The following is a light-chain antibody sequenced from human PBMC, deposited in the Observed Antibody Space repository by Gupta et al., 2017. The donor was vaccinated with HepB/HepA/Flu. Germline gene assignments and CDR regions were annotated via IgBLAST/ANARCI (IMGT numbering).Light chain of an antibody. V-gene: IGLV1-40*01. Sequence: QSVLTQPPSVSGAPGQRVTISRTGSSSNIGAGYDVHWYQQLPGTAPKLLIYGNSNRPSGVPDRFSGSKSGTSASLAITGLQAEDEADYYCQSYDSSLSASFGTGTKVTVL. J-gene: IGLJ1*01. CDR3: QSYDSSLSAS. CDR1: SSNIGAGYD. CDR2: GNS.